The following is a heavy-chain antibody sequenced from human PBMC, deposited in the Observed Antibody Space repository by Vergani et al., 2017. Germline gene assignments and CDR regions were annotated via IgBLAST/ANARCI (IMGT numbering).Heavy chain of an antibody. V-gene: IGHV4-61*02. J-gene: IGHJ3*01. Sequence: QVQLQESGPGLVKPSQTLSLTCTVSGASINNDFYYWHWIRQPAGKGLEWIGRIYVGGITDYNSSLQSRVSMSVDTYKNQFSLTLTSVTAADTAVYYCARDNKQLRPRAFDLWVQGTMVTVSS. CDR1: GASINNDFYY. D-gene: IGHD4-23*01. CDR3: ARDNKQLRPRAFDL. CDR2: IYVGGIT.